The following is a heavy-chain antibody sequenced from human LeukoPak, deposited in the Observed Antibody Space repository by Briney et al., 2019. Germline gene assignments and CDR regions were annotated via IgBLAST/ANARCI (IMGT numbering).Heavy chain of an antibody. Sequence: GGSLRLSCAASGFTFSSYSKNWVRQAPGKGLEWVSSISSSSSYIYYADSVKGRFTISRDNAKNSLYLQMNSLRAEDTAVYYCARDGSIAARRFCFDYWGQGTLVTVSS. V-gene: IGHV3-21*01. J-gene: IGHJ4*02. CDR2: ISSSSSYI. D-gene: IGHD6-6*01. CDR3: ARDGSIAARRFCFDY. CDR1: GFTFSSYS.